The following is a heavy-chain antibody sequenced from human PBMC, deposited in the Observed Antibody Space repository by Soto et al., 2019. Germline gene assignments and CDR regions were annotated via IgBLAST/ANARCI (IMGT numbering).Heavy chain of an antibody. CDR2: INHFGSP. J-gene: IGHJ4*02. D-gene: IGHD3-3*01. V-gene: IGHV4-34*01. Sequence: QVQLHQWGAGLLKPSETLSLTCGVYNGSFMGYYWTWVRQPPGKGLEWIGEINHFGSPNYNPSLKSRVAISIDTSKYQFSLSLRSLTAADTAVYYCASLNGGRFLDKGDYWGQGILVTVSS. CDR3: ASLNGGRFLDKGDY. CDR1: NGSFMGYY.